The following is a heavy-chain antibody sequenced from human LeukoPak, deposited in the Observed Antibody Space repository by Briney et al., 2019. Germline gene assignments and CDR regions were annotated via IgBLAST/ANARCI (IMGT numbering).Heavy chain of an antibody. J-gene: IGHJ6*03. D-gene: IGHD1-26*01. V-gene: IGHV5-51*01. CDR1: GYSFTSYW. CDR3: ARQSGSYYDYYYYMDV. CDR2: IYPGDSDT. Sequence: GESLKISCQGSGYSFTSYWIGWVRQMPGKGLEWMGIIYPGDSDTRYSPSFQGQVTISADKSNSTAYLQWSSLKASDTAMYYCARQSGSYYDYYYYMDVWGKGTTVTVSS.